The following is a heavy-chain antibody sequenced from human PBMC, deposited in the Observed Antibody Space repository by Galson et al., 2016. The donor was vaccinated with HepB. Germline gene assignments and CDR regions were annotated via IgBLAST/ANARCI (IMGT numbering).Heavy chain of an antibody. V-gene: IGHV5-10-1*01. Sequence: SGAEVKKPGESLRISCRGSGYRFTDYWITWVRQMPGKGLEWLGTIDPSGSYTNYNPSFQGHVTISADKSISTAYLQCSSLKASDTAMYYCARHYNYGYAYWGQGALVTVSS. D-gene: IGHD5-18*01. CDR1: GYRFTDYW. CDR3: ARHYNYGYAY. J-gene: IGHJ4*02. CDR2: IDPSGSYT.